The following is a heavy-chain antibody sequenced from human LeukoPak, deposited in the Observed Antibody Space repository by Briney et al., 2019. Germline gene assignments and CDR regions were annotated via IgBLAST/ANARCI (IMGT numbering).Heavy chain of an antibody. J-gene: IGHJ6*02. V-gene: IGHV1-8*01. CDR1: GYTFTSYD. CDR3: AKDHCSGGSCHRHYLLRHCYYYGMDV. D-gene: IGHD2-15*01. CDR2: MNPNSGNT. Sequence: GASVKVSCKASGYTFTSYDINWVRQATGQGLEWMGWMNPNSGNTGYAQKFQGRVTMTRNTSISTAYMELSSLRSEDTAVYYCAKDHCSGGSCHRHYLLRHCYYYGMDVWGQGTTVTVSS.